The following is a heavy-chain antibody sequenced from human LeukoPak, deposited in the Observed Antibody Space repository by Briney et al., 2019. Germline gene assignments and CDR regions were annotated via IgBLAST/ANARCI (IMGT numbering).Heavy chain of an antibody. V-gene: IGHV3-23*01. CDR2: ISGSGGST. CDR3: TTDLGRSRIAPRFYY. CDR1: GFTFSSYA. Sequence: GGSLRLSCAASGFTFSSYAMSWVRQAPGKGLEWVSAISGSGGSTFYADSVKGRFTISRDNSKNTLYLQMNSLRAEDTAVYYCTTDLGRSRIAPRFYYWGQGTLVTVSS. J-gene: IGHJ4*02. D-gene: IGHD6-6*01.